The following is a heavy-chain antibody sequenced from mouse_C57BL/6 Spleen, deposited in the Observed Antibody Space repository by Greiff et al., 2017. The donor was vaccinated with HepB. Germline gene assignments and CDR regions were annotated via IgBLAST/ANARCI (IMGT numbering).Heavy chain of an antibody. CDR3: AREGDGYYFFDY. Sequence: VQLQHSGPELVKPGASVKISCKASGYAFSSSWMNWVKQRPGKGLEWIGRIYPGDGDTNYNGKFKGKATLTADKSSSTAYMQLSSLTSEDSAVYFCAREGDGYYFFDYWGQGTTLTVSS. V-gene: IGHV1-82*01. CDR2: IYPGDGDT. CDR1: GYAFSSSW. J-gene: IGHJ2*01. D-gene: IGHD2-3*01.